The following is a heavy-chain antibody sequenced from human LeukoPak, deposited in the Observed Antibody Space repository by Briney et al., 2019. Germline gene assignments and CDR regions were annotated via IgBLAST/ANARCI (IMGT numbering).Heavy chain of an antibody. CDR2: INHSGST. CDR3: ARQRRGYYYGSGSYLYNWFDP. J-gene: IGHJ5*02. CDR1: GGSISSYY. D-gene: IGHD3-10*01. V-gene: IGHV4-34*01. Sequence: PSETLSLTCTVSGGSISSYYWSWIRQPPGKGLEWIGEINHSGSTNYNPSLKSRVTISVETSKNQFSLKLSSVTAADTAVYYCARQRRGYYYGSGSYLYNWFDPWGQGTLVTVSS.